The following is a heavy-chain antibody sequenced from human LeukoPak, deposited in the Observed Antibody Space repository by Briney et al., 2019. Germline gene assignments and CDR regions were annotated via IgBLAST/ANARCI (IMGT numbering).Heavy chain of an antibody. V-gene: IGHV3-7*01. CDR2: IKQGGSEK. D-gene: IGHD2-2*01. CDR3: ARNGPDIVVVPAASRRGPYDY. J-gene: IGHJ4*02. CDR1: GFTFSSYW. Sequence: GGSLRLSCAASGFTFSSYWMSWVRQAPGKGLEWVANIKQGGSEKYYVDSVKGRFTISRDNAKNSLYLQMNSLRAEDTAVYYCARNGPDIVVVPAASRRGPYDYWGQGTLVTVSS.